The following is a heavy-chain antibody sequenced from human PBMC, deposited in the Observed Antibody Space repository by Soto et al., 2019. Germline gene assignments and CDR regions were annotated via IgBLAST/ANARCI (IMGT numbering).Heavy chain of an antibody. CDR3: ARQGDGYKPGVDY. CDR2: IYYSGST. D-gene: IGHD5-12*01. J-gene: IGHJ4*02. CDR1: GGSISSSSYY. V-gene: IGHV4-39*01. Sequence: QLQLQESGPGLVKPSETLSLTCTVSGGSISSSSYYWGWIRQPPGKGLEWIGSIYYSGSTYYNPSLKSRVTISVDTSKNQFSLKLSSVTAADTAVYYCARQGDGYKPGVDYWGQGTLVTVSS.